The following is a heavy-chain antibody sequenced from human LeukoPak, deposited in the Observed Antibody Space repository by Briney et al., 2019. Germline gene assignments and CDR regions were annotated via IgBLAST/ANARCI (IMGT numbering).Heavy chain of an antibody. CDR3: AKDADLFWSGYSYFDY. J-gene: IGHJ4*02. CDR1: GFTFSSYA. CDR2: ISGSGGST. D-gene: IGHD3-3*01. V-gene: IGHV3-23*01. Sequence: GSLRLSCAASGFTFSSYAMSWVRQAPGKGLEWVSAISGSGGSTYYADSVKGRFTISRDNSKNTLYLQMNSLRAEDTAVYYCAKDADLFWSGYSYFDYWGQGTLVTVSS.